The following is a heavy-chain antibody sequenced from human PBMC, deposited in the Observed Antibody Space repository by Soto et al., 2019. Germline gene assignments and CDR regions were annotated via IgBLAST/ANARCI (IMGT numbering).Heavy chain of an antibody. V-gene: IGHV1-3*01. Sequence: QVQLVQSGAEVKKPGASVKVSCKASGYTVTSFSMQWVRQAPGQRLEWMGWINAGNGNTKYSQKFQNKVNITRDTSASTVYMELSSLRSEDTAVYYCAITEQWLKNRAFDIWGQGTKIIVSS. D-gene: IGHD6-19*01. CDR2: INAGNGNT. CDR3: AITEQWLKNRAFDI. J-gene: IGHJ3*02. CDR1: GYTVTSFS.